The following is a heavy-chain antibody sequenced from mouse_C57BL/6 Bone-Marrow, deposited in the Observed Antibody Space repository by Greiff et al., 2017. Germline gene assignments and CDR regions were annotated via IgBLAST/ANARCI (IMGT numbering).Heavy chain of an antibody. CDR3: TTPYYGSSYDAY. V-gene: IGHV14-4*01. Sequence: VQLQQSGAELVRPGASVKLSCTASGFNIKDDYMHWVKQRPEQGLEWIGWIDPENGDTEYASQFQGKATITADTSSNTAYLQLSRLTSEDTAVYYCTTPYYGSSYDAYWGQGTLVTVSA. CDR2: IDPENGDT. D-gene: IGHD1-1*01. J-gene: IGHJ3*01. CDR1: GFNIKDDY.